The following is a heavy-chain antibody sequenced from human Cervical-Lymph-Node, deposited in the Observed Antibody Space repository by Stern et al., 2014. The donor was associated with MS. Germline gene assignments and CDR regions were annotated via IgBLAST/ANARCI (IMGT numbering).Heavy chain of an antibody. Sequence: QVQLVQSGAEVKKPGASVKVSCKASGYTFTSYYIHWVRQAPGQGLEWMGIINPSGGSTSYAQKFQGRVTLTRDTSTSTGYMELNSLRSEDTAVYYCAREHTAMGFGYWGQGTLVTVSS. D-gene: IGHD5-18*01. V-gene: IGHV1-46*01. CDR3: AREHTAMGFGY. CDR2: INPSGGST. J-gene: IGHJ4*02. CDR1: GYTFTSYY.